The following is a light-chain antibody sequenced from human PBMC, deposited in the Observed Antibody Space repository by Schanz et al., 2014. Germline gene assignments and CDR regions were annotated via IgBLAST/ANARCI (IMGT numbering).Light chain of an antibody. Sequence: QSALTQPASVSGSPGQSITISCTGTSNDIGGYNYVSWYQQHPGKVPKLMIYEVTSRPSGVSDRFSGSKSGNTASLTSSGLQAEDEADYYCNSYTSSNTRVFGGGTKLTVL. J-gene: IGLJ3*02. CDR2: EVT. V-gene: IGLV2-14*03. CDR3: NSYTSSNTRV. CDR1: SNDIGGYNY.